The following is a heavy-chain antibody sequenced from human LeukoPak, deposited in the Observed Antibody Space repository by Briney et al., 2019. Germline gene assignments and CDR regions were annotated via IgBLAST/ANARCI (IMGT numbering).Heavy chain of an antibody. Sequence: ASVKVSCKASGYTFTSYDINWVRQATGQGLEWMGWMKPNRGNTGYAQKFQGRVTMTRNTSISTAYMELSSLRSEDTAVYYCARGIISYYYDSSGYYSGWFDPWGQGTLVTVSS. CDR3: ARGIISYYYDSSGYYSGWFDP. V-gene: IGHV1-8*01. D-gene: IGHD3-22*01. J-gene: IGHJ5*02. CDR2: MKPNRGNT. CDR1: GYTFTSYD.